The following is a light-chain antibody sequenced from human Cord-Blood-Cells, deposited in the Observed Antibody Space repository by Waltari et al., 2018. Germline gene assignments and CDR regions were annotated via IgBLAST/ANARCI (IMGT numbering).Light chain of an antibody. V-gene: IGLV3-21*04. CDR1: NIGSKS. Sequence: SYVLTQPPSVSVAPGKTARITCGGNNIGSKSVHWYQQKPGQAPVLVIYYDSDRPSGIPERFSVSNSGNTATLTISRVEAGDEADYYCQVWDSSSDHWVFGGGTKLTVL. CDR2: YDS. J-gene: IGLJ3*02. CDR3: QVWDSSSDHWV.